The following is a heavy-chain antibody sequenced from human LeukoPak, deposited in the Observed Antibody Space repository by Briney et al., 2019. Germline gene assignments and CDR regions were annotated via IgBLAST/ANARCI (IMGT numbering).Heavy chain of an antibody. J-gene: IGHJ4*02. CDR3: AKSSYYDSSGYYREYYFDY. V-gene: IGHV3-30*18. D-gene: IGHD3-22*01. CDR2: ISYDGSNK. Sequence: EAGGSLRLSCAASGFTFSSYGMHWVRQAPGKGLEWVAVISYDGSNKYYADSVKGRFTISRDNSKNTLYLQMNSLRAEDTAVYYCAKSSYYDSSGYYREYYFDYWGQGTLVTVSS. CDR1: GFTFSSYG.